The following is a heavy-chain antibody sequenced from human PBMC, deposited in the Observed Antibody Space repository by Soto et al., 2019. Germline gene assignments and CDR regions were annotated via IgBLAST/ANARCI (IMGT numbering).Heavy chain of an antibody. CDR3: ARVRPETGTTDY. D-gene: IGHD1-7*01. V-gene: IGHV1-69*10. CDR2: IIPILGTA. J-gene: IGHJ4*02. Sequence: SVKVSCKASGGTFSSYAISWVRQAPGQGLEWMGGIIPILGTANYAQKLQGRVTMTTDTSTSTAYMELRSLRSDDTAVYYCARVRPETGTTDYWGQGTLVTVSS. CDR1: GGTFSSYA.